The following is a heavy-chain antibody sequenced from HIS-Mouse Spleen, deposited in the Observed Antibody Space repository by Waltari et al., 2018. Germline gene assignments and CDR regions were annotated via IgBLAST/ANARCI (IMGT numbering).Heavy chain of an antibody. J-gene: IGHJ2*01. D-gene: IGHD6-13*01. V-gene: IGHV4-39*07. CDR1: GGSISSSSYY. Sequence: QLQLPESGPGLVKPSETLSLTCTVSGGSISSSSYYWGWIRQPPGKGLGWIGSSYYSGSTYYHPSLKSRVTISVDTSKNQFSLKLSSVTAADTAVYYCAREIPYSSSWYDWYFDLWGRGTLVTVSS. CDR3: AREIPYSSSWYDWYFDL. CDR2: SYYSGST.